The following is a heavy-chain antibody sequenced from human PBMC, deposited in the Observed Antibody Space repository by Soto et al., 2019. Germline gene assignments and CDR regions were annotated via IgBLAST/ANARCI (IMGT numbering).Heavy chain of an antibody. J-gene: IGHJ3*02. CDR3: AKDYYDSSGTLGFDAFDI. Sequence: GGSLRLSCAASGFTFSSYGMHWVRQAPGKGLEWVAVISYDGSNKYYADSVKGRFTIPRDNSKNTLYLQMNSLRAENTAVYYCAKDYYDSSGTLGFDAFDIWGQGTMVTVSS. CDR1: GFTFSSYG. D-gene: IGHD3-22*01. CDR2: ISYDGSNK. V-gene: IGHV3-30*18.